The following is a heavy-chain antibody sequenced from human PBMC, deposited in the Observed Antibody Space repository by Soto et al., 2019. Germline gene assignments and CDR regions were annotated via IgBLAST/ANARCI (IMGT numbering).Heavy chain of an antibody. CDR1: GGSISSYY. J-gene: IGHJ5*02. D-gene: IGHD6-13*01. Sequence: ALTCTVSGGSISSYYWSWIRQPPGKGLEWIGYIYYSGSTNYNPSLKSRVTISVDTSKNQFSLKLSSVTAADPAVYYCARDHSSSWRYNSFDPWGQGTLVTVS. CDR2: IYYSGST. CDR3: ARDHSSSWRYNSFDP. V-gene: IGHV4-59*01.